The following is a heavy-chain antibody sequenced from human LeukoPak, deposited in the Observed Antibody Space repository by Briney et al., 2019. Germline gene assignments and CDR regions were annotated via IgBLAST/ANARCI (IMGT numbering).Heavy chain of an antibody. CDR1: GFAFSRHG. D-gene: IGHD3-10*01. CDR2: IPYDGSNK. V-gene: IGHV3-30*02. CDR3: AKGVGGSANYYYMDV. Sequence: GGSLRLSCEASGFAFSRHGIHWVRQAPGKGLEWVAFIPYDGSNKFYADSVKGRFTISRDNSKNTLYLQMNSLRAEDTALYYCAKGVGGSANYYYMDVWGKGTTVTVSS. J-gene: IGHJ6*03.